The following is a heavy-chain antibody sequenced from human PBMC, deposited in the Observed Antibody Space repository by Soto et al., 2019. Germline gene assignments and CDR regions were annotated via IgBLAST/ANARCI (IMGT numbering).Heavy chain of an antibody. J-gene: IGHJ6*02. CDR1: GFTVSSNY. Sequence: GGSLRLSCAASGFTVSSNYMSWVRQAPGKGLEWVSVIYSGGSTYYADSVKGRFTISRDNSKNTLYLQMNSLRAEDTAVYYCARDMVRGVMPSYYGMDVWGQGTTVTVSS. V-gene: IGHV3-66*01. CDR2: IYSGGST. CDR3: ARDMVRGVMPSYYGMDV. D-gene: IGHD3-10*01.